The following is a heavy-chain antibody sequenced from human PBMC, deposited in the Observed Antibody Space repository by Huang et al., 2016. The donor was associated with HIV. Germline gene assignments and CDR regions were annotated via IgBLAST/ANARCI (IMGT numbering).Heavy chain of an antibody. J-gene: IGHJ5*01. D-gene: IGHD3-16*01. CDR1: GGSFSGYF. Sequence: QVQLEQWGAGLLKPSETLSLTCDVYGGSFSGYFWNWIRQSPGKGLEWIGQINHAGVTDYHPSLESRATISVDTSKNQFSLGLTSVTAADTAIYYCAREIMISFRGPFDSWGHGNLVTVSS. CDR3: AREIMISFRGPFDS. V-gene: IGHV4-34*02. CDR2: INHAGVT.